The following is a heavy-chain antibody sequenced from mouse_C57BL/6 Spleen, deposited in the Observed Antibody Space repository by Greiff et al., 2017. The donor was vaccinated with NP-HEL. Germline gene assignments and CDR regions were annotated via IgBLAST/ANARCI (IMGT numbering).Heavy chain of an antibody. CDR1: GYTFTDYE. CDR3: TSEVPQSRQLRLPYLDY. D-gene: IGHD3-2*02. Sequence: QVQLQQSGAELVRPGASVTLSCKASGYTFTDYEMHWVKQTPVHGLEWIGAIDPETGGTAYNQKFKGKAILTADKSSSTTYMELRSLTSEDSAVYYWTSEVPQSRQLRLPYLDYWGQGTTLTVSS. V-gene: IGHV1-15*01. J-gene: IGHJ2*01. CDR2: IDPETGGT.